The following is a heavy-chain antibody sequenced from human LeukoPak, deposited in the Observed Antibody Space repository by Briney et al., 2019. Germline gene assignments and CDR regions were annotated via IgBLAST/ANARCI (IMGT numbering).Heavy chain of an antibody. V-gene: IGHV4-34*01. Sequence: SETLSLTCTVSGDSISRYYWSWIRQPPGKGLEWIGEIYHSGSTNYNPSLKSRVTISVDKSKNQFSLKLSSVTAADTAVYYCARIRTDYDFWSGYKYYYYGMDVWGQGTTVTVSS. CDR3: ARIRTDYDFWSGYKYYYYGMDV. CDR1: GDSISRYY. CDR2: IYHSGST. D-gene: IGHD3-3*01. J-gene: IGHJ6*02.